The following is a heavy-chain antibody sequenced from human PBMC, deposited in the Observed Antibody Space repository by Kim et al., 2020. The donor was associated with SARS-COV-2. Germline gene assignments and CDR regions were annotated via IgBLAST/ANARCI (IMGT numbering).Heavy chain of an antibody. J-gene: IGHJ4*02. Sequence: ASVKVSCKASGYTFTSYGISWVRQAPGQGLEWMGWISAYNGNTNYAQKLQGRVTMTTDTSTSTAYMELRSLRSDDTAVYYCARGTTHYSSGWYDPRNPEGISDYWGQGTLVTVSS. D-gene: IGHD6-19*01. CDR2: ISAYNGNT. CDR1: GYTFTSYG. CDR3: ARGTTHYSSGWYDPRNPEGISDY. V-gene: IGHV1-18*01.